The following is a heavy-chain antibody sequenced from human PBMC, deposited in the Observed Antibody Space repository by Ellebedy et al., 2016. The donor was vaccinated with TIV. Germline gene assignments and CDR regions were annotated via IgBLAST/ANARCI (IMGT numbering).Heavy chain of an antibody. Sequence: ASVKVSXXVSGYTLTELSMHWVRQAPGKGLEWMGGFDPEDGETIYAQKFQGRVTMTEDTSTDTAYMELSSLRSEDTAVYYCATSPLKKYNWNDYYYGMDVWGQGTTVTVSS. CDR3: ATSPLKKYNWNDYYYGMDV. CDR2: FDPEDGET. CDR1: GYTLTELS. V-gene: IGHV1-24*01. J-gene: IGHJ6*02. D-gene: IGHD1-20*01.